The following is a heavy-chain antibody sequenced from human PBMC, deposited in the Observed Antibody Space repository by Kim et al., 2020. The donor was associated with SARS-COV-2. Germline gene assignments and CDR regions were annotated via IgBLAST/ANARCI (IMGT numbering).Heavy chain of an antibody. CDR3: ARGTIAADETDGMDV. V-gene: IGHV3-21*01. D-gene: IGHD6-13*01. CDR2: ISSSSRYI. CDR1: GFTFSSYS. J-gene: IGHJ6*02. Sequence: GGSLRLPCAASGFTFSSYSMNWVRQAPGKGLDRVSSISSSSRYIYYADSVTGRFNISRDNAKNSLYLQMTSLRAADTAVYYCARGTIAADETDGMDVWG.